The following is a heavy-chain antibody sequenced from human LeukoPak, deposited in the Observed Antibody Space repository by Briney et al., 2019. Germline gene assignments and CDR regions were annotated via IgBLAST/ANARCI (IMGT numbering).Heavy chain of an antibody. CDR3: ARDTGDSSGYYLGY. J-gene: IGHJ4*02. CDR1: GYTFTGYY. V-gene: IGHV1-2*02. CDR2: INPNSGGT. D-gene: IGHD3-22*01. Sequence: ASVKVSCKASGYTFTGYYMHWVRQAPGQGLEWIGWINPNSGGTNYAPKFQGRVTMTRDTSISTAYMELSRLRSDDTAVYHCARDTGDSSGYYLGYWGQGTLVTVSS.